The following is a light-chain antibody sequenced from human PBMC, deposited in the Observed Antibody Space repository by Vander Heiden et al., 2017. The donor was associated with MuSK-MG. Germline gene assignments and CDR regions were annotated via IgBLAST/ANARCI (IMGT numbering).Light chain of an antibody. CDR1: QSVSSN. CDR2: GAS. V-gene: IGKV3-15*01. CDR3: QQYNNWPPWT. Sequence: EIVLPQSPATLSVSLGKRATLSCRASQSVSSNLAGYQQKPGQAPRLLIYGASTKATGIPARFSGSGSVTEFTLTISSLQSEDFAVYYCQQYNNWPPWTFGQGTKVEIK. J-gene: IGKJ1*01.